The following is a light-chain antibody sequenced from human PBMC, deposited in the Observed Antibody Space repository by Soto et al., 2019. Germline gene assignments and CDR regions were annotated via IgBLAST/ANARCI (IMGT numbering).Light chain of an antibody. V-gene: IGKV3-20*01. J-gene: IGKJ1*01. Sequence: EIVLTQSPGTLSFSPGESATLSCRASQTIGSSYLAWYQQRPGQAPRLLIYGGANRATGIPDRFSATGSETDFTLAISRLEPEDFAVYYCQQYRTPSQTFGQGTKVE. CDR3: QQYRTPSQT. CDR1: QTIGSSY. CDR2: GGA.